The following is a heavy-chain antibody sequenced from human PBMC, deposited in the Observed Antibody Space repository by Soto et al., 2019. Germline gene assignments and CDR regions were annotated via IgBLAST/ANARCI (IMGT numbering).Heavy chain of an antibody. V-gene: IGHV1-3*01. D-gene: IGHD7-27*01. J-gene: IGHJ3*02. Sequence: QVQLVQSGAEVKKPGASVKVSCKASGYTFTSYGMHWVRQAPGQRLEWMGWINPGNGNTKYSQKFQGRVTITRDTSASTAYMELSSLRSEDTAVYYCARWRLGITEEYAFDIWGQGTMVTVSS. CDR2: INPGNGNT. CDR1: GYTFTSYG. CDR3: ARWRLGITEEYAFDI.